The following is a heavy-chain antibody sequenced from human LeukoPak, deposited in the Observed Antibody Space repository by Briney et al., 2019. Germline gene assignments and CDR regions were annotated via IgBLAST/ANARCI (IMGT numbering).Heavy chain of an antibody. CDR1: GLTFSTYS. CDR2: ISSSGKYI. V-gene: IGHV3-21*06. J-gene: IGHJ4*02. CDR3: VPRYCSSTSCEDY. D-gene: IGHD2-2*01. Sequence: PGGSLRLSCAASGLTFSTYSMNWVRQAPGQGLQWVSSISSSGKYIYYADSVKGRFTISRDNAKNSLYLQMNSLRPEDSAVYYCVPRYCSSTSCEDYWGQGTLVTVSS.